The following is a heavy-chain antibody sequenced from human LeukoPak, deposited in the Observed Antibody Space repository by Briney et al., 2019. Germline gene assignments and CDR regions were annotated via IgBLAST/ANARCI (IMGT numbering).Heavy chain of an antibody. J-gene: IGHJ5*02. Sequence: GGSLRLSCAASGFTFSSYAMSWVRQAPGKGLEWVSAISGSGGSTYYADSVKGRFTISRDNSKNTLYLQMNSLRAEDTAVYYCANDGVRGARWDWFDPWGQGTLVTVSS. D-gene: IGHD3-10*01. CDR3: ANDGVRGARWDWFDP. V-gene: IGHV3-23*01. CDR2: ISGSGGST. CDR1: GFTFSSYA.